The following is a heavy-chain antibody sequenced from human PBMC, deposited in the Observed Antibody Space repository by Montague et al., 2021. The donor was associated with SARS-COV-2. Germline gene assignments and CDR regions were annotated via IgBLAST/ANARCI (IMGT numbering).Heavy chain of an antibody. Sequence: CAISGDSVSSNSAAWNWIRQSPSRGLEWLGRTYYKSKWYNDYAVSVKSRITINPDTSKSQFSLQLNSVTPEDAAVYYCARQFPVQGLRYSYYGMDVWSQGTTVTVSS. D-gene: IGHD4-11*01. CDR1: GDSVSSNSAA. CDR3: ARQFPVQGLRYSYYGMDV. CDR2: TYYKSKWYN. J-gene: IGHJ6*02. V-gene: IGHV6-1*01.